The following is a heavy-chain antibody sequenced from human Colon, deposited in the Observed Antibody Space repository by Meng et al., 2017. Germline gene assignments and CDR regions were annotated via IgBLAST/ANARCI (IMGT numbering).Heavy chain of an antibody. CDR2: INGNGGST. J-gene: IGHJ4*02. CDR1: GFTFDDYG. V-gene: IGHV3-20*04. Sequence: GESLKISCAASGFTFDDYGMSWVRQAPGKGLEWVSGINGNGGSTGYADSVKGRFTISRDNAKNSLYLQMNSLRAEDTALYYCARLYYEGYFDYWGQGTLVTVSS. CDR3: ARLYYEGYFDY. D-gene: IGHD3-22*01.